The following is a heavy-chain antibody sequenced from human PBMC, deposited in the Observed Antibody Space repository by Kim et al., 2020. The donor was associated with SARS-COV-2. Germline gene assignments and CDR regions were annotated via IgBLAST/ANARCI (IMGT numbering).Heavy chain of an antibody. D-gene: IGHD6-13*01. Sequence: GGSLRLSCAASGFTFDDYAMHWVRQAPGKGLEWVSGISWNSGSIGYADSVKGRFTISRDNAKNSLYLQMNSLRAEDTALYYCAKDSSSSWYYLDVWGKGT. J-gene: IGHJ6*03. CDR1: GFTFDDYA. CDR2: ISWNSGSI. CDR3: AKDSSSSWYYLDV. V-gene: IGHV3-9*01.